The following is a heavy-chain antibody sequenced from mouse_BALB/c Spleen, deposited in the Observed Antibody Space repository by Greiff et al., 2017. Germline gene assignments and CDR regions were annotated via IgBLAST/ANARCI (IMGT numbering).Heavy chain of an antibody. CDR1: GFSLTGYG. D-gene: IGHD2-10*02. Sequence: VQVVESGPGLVAPSQSLSITCTVSGFSLTGYGVNWVRQPPGKGLEWLGMIWGDGSRDYNSALKSRLSISKDNSKSQVFLKMNSLQTDDTARYYWARDLYGNLSYAMDYWGQGTSVTVSS. J-gene: IGHJ4*01. V-gene: IGHV2-6-7*01. CDR3: ARDLYGNLSYAMDY. CDR2: IWGDGSR.